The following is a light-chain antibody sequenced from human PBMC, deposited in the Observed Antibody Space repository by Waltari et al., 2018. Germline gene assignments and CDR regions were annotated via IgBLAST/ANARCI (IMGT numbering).Light chain of an antibody. Sequence: QSALTQPRSVSASPGQSVTISCSGTSGDVGASHYVAWYQQHPGKAPKVMIFNVSKRPPGVPDRCSGSKSGNTASLSISGLQAEDEADYYCWSFTGSYWMFGGGTRLTVL. V-gene: IGLV2-11*01. CDR2: NVS. CDR3: WSFTGSYWM. J-gene: IGLJ3*02. CDR1: SGDVGASHY.